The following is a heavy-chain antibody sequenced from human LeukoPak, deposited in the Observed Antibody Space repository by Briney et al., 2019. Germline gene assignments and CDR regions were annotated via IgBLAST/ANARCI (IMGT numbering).Heavy chain of an antibody. CDR3: AASSTSAPNWFDP. J-gene: IGHJ5*02. D-gene: IGHD2-2*01. CDR1: GFTFRRYW. V-gene: IGHV3-7*01. Sequence: GGSLRLSCAASGFTFRRYWMSWVRQAPGKGLEWVANINQDGSEKNYVDSVKGRFTISRDNAKNSLYLQMNSLRAEDTAVYYCAASSTSAPNWFDPWGQGTLVTVSS. CDR2: INQDGSEK.